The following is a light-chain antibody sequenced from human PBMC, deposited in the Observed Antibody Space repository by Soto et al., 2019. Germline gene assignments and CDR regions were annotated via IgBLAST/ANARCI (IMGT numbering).Light chain of an antibody. CDR3: QQSYSTPWT. J-gene: IGKJ1*01. CDR2: AAS. CDR1: QSISSY. Sequence: DIQMTQSPSSLSASVGDRVTITCRASQSISSYLNWYQQKPGKAPKLLIYAASSLQSGVRSRFSGSGSGTDFTLTISSLQPEDFATYYCQQSYSTPWTFCQGTKVEIK. V-gene: IGKV1-39*01.